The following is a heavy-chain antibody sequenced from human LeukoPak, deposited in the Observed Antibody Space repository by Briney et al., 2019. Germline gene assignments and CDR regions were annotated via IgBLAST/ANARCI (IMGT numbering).Heavy chain of an antibody. CDR2: IRYDGSNK. V-gene: IGHV3-30*02. CDR3: AKDGRGYSYGYYMDV. CDR1: GFTFSSYG. D-gene: IGHD5-18*01. Sequence: GGSLRLSCAASGFTFSSYGMHWVRQAPGKGLEWVAFIRYDGSNKYYADSVKGRFTISRDNSKNTLYLQMNSLRAEDTAVYYCAKDGRGYSYGYYMDVWGKGTTVTVSS. J-gene: IGHJ6*03.